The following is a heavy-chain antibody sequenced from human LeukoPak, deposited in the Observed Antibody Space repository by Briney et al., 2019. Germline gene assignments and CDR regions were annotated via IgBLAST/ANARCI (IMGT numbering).Heavy chain of an antibody. Sequence: GRSLRLSCATSGFTFSSYGMHWVRQAPGKGLEWVAVISYDGSNKYYADSVKGRFTISRDNSKNTLYLQMNSLRAEDTAVYYCAKCYGDYQLYYCYGMDVWGQGTTVTVSS. CDR2: ISYDGSNK. D-gene: IGHD4-17*01. CDR1: GFTFSSYG. J-gene: IGHJ6*02. CDR3: AKCYGDYQLYYCYGMDV. V-gene: IGHV3-30*18.